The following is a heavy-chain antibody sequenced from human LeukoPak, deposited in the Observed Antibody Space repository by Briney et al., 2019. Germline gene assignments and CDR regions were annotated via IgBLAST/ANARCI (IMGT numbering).Heavy chain of an antibody. CDR3: ARLEFAQQLDY. V-gene: IGHV5-51*01. J-gene: IGHJ4*02. D-gene: IGHD6-13*01. CDR1: GYSFTNYW. Sequence: GESLKISCKGSGYSFTNYWIGWVRQMPGKGLEWMGIIYPADSDTRYSPSFQDQVTISADKSISTAYLQWSSLKASDTAMYYCARLEFAQQLDYWGQGTLVTVSS. CDR2: IYPADSDT.